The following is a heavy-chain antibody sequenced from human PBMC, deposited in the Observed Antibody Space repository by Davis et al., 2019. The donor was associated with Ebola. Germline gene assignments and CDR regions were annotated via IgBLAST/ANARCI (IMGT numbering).Heavy chain of an antibody. J-gene: IGHJ4*02. CDR3: VRDNYGVDY. Sequence: PAGSLRLSCAAAGFTFSTYWMQWVRHAPGEGLVWVSHITSDGSTTSYAESVRGRFTVSRDNARNTLYLQMDSLRVEDTAVYYCVRDNYGVDYWGQGTLASVSS. D-gene: IGHD5-24*01. CDR2: ITSDGSTT. CDR1: GFTFSTYW. V-gene: IGHV3-74*01.